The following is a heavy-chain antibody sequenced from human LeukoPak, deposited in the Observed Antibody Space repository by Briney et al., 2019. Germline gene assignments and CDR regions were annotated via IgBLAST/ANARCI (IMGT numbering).Heavy chain of an antibody. J-gene: IGHJ4*02. Sequence: ASVKVSCKASGYTFTSYGISWVRQAPGQGLEWMGWISAYNGITNYAQKLQARVTMTTDTSTSTGYMELRSLRSDDTAVYYCARIIYYGSGSYYSYFDYWGQGTLVTVSS. CDR2: ISAYNGIT. D-gene: IGHD3-10*01. V-gene: IGHV1-18*01. CDR1: GYTFTSYG. CDR3: ARIIYYGSGSYYSYFDY.